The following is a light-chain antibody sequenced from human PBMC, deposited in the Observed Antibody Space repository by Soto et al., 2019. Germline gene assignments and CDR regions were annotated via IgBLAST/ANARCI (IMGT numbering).Light chain of an antibody. J-gene: IGLJ1*01. V-gene: IGLV2-14*01. CDR2: EVS. CDR1: SSDIGGSNS. Sequence: QSARTQPASVSGSPGQSITISCTGTSSDIGGSNSVSWYQQHPGKAPKLMISEVSNRPSGVSLRFSGSKSGSTASLTISGLQADDEADYYCSSSTTGSTPFVFGTGTKVTVL. CDR3: SSSTTGSTPFV.